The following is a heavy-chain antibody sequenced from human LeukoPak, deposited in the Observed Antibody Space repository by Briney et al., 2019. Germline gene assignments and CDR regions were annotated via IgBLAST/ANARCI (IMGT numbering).Heavy chain of an antibody. D-gene: IGHD3-3*01. V-gene: IGHV1-69*04. CDR2: IIPILGIA. Sequence: WASVKVSCKASGGTFSSYAISWVRQAPGQGLEWMGRIIPILGIANYAQKFQGRVTITADKSTSTAYMELSSLRSEDTAVYYCARVPLEWLLSDPVYYCYGMDVWGQGTTVTVSS. CDR3: ARVPLEWLLSDPVYYCYGMDV. CDR1: GGTFSSYA. J-gene: IGHJ6*02.